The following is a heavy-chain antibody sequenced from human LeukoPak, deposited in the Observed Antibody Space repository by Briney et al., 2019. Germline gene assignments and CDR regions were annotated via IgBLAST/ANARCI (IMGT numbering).Heavy chain of an antibody. CDR3: ARNNVFDY. Sequence: GGSLRLSCAASGFTFSSYSMNWVRQAPGKGLEWVSYISSSSSAIYYADSVKGRFTISRDNAKNSLYLQMNGLRAEDTAVYYCARNNVFDYWGQGTLVTVSS. J-gene: IGHJ4*02. D-gene: IGHD1-14*01. V-gene: IGHV3-48*01. CDR2: ISSSSSAI. CDR1: GFTFSSYS.